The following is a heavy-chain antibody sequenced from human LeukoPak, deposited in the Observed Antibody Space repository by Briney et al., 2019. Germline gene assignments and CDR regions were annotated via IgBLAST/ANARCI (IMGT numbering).Heavy chain of an antibody. CDR1: GYTFTGHY. J-gene: IGHJ4*02. V-gene: IGHV1-2*02. Sequence: GASVKVSCKASGYTFTGHYMYWVRQAPGRGLEWMGWINPNSGDTNYAQKFQGRVTMTRDTSISTAYMDLNRLTSDDTAVYYCARRLTTSQDLDYWGQGTLVTVSS. CDR2: INPNSGDT. CDR3: ARRLTTSQDLDY. D-gene: IGHD2-2*01.